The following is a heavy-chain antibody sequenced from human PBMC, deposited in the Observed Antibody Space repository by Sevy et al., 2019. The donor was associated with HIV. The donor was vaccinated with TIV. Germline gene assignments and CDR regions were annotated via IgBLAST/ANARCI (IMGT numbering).Heavy chain of an antibody. CDR2: INHSGST. Sequence: SETLSLTCAVYGGSFSGYYWSWIRQPPGKGLEWIGEINHSGSTNYNPSLKSRVTISVDTSKNQFYLKLSSVTDADRAVYYCARLDSSSSEAYYYYGMDVWGQGTTVTVSS. D-gene: IGHD6-6*01. J-gene: IGHJ6*02. V-gene: IGHV4-34*01. CDR3: ARLDSSSSEAYYYYGMDV. CDR1: GGSFSGYY.